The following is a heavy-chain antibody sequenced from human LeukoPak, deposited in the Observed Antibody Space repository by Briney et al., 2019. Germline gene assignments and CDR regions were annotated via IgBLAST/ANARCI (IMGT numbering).Heavy chain of an antibody. Sequence: NPSETLSLTCTVSGGSISSSSYYWGWIRQPPGKGLEWIGSIYYSGSTYYNPSLKSRVTISVDTSKNQFSLKLSSVAAADTAVYYCARVFPERRLKGAFDIWGQGTMVTVSS. CDR2: IYYSGST. D-gene: IGHD1-1*01. CDR1: GGSISSSSYY. CDR3: ARVFPERRLKGAFDI. V-gene: IGHV4-39*01. J-gene: IGHJ3*02.